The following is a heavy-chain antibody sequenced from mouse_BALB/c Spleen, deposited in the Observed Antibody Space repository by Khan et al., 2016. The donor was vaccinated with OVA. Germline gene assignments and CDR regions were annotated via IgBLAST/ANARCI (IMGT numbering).Heavy chain of an antibody. CDR2: INPYNGGT. J-gene: IGHJ2*01. CDR1: GYTFTNYV. V-gene: IGHV1S136*01. D-gene: IGHD4-1*01. CDR3: ARGNWQSYYFDN. Sequence: EVQLQQSGPELVKPGASVKMSCKASGYTFTNYVLHWVKQKPGQGLEWNGYINPYNGGTKYNEKFKGKATLASDKSSITANMELSSLTSEDSAVYYCARGNWQSYYFDNWGQGTTLTLSS.